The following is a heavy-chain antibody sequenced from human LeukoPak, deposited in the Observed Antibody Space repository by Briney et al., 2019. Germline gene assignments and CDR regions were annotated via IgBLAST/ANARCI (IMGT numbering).Heavy chain of an antibody. CDR2: ISTSSSSI. CDR3: ARGDLYIVVVPAAIWWFDP. Sequence: GGSLRLSCAASGFTFSTYAMNWVRQAPGKGLEWVSYISTSSSSIYYGDSVKGRFTISRDNAKNSLYLQMNSLRGEDTAVYYCARGDLYIVVVPAAIWWFDPWGQGTLVTVSS. V-gene: IGHV3-48*01. D-gene: IGHD2-2*01. J-gene: IGHJ5*02. CDR1: GFTFSTYA.